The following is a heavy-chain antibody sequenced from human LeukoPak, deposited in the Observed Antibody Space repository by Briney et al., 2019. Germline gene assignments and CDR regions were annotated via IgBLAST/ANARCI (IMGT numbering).Heavy chain of an antibody. V-gene: IGHV4-34*01. CDR3: AGPIAAASDY. D-gene: IGHD6-13*01. CDR2: INHSGST. J-gene: IGHJ4*02. CDR1: GGSFSGYY. Sequence: PSETLPLTCAVYGGSFSGYYWSWIRQPPGKGLEWIGEINHSGSTNYNPSLKSRVTISVDTSKNQFSLKLSSVTAADTAVYYCAGPIAAASDYWGQGTLVTVSS.